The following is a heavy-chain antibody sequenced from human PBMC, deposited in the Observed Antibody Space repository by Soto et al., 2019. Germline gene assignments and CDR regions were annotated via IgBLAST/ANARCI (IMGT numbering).Heavy chain of an antibody. V-gene: IGHV3-23*01. CDR2: ISGSGGGT. CDR1: GFTFSSYA. CDR3: AKPLAYSSGWYNRGGAEYFQH. J-gene: IGHJ1*01. D-gene: IGHD6-19*01. Sequence: EVQLLESGGALVQPGGSLRLSGAASGFTFSSYAISWVPQAPGKGLGWVSAISGSGGGTYYAYSVKGRFTISGDNSKNTLYLQMNSLRAEDTAVYYCAKPLAYSSGWYNRGGAEYFQHWGQGTLVTVSS.